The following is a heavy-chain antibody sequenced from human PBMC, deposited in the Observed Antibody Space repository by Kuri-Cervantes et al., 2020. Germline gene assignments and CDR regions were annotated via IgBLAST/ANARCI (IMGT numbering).Heavy chain of an antibody. V-gene: IGHV4-34*01. CDR1: GGSFSGYY. J-gene: IGHJ5*02. CDR3: ARDLTTYYYDSSGTLGWFDP. Sequence: SQTLSLTCAVYGGSFSGYYWSWIRQPPGKGLEWIGEINHSGSTNYNPSLKSRVTISVDTSKNQFSLKLSSVTAADTAVYYCARDLTTYYYDSSGTLGWFDPWGQGTLVTVSS. D-gene: IGHD3-22*01. CDR2: INHSGST.